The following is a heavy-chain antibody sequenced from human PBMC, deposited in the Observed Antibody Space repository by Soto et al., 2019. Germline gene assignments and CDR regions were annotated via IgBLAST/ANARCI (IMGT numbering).Heavy chain of an antibody. V-gene: IGHV1-69*01. D-gene: IGHD1-26*01. CDR2: IIPIFGTA. J-gene: IGHJ4*02. CDR1: GDTFKRYA. Sequence: QVRLVQSGAEVKKPGSSVKVSCKASGDTFKRYAISWVRQAPGQGLEWMGEIIPIFGTANYAQKFQGRVTITADESTSTAYMELSSLRSEDTAVYYCARDGGRHSGGIDYWGQGTLVTVSS. CDR3: ARDGGRHSGGIDY.